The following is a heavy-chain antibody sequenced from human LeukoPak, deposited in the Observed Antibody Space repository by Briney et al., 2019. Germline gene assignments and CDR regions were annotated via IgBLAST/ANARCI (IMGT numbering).Heavy chain of an antibody. J-gene: IGHJ4*02. D-gene: IGHD1-26*01. Sequence: SETLSLTCTVSGVSISNYLWSWIRQPPGKGLEWIGYIYYSGSTNYNPSLKSRVTIFVDTSKNQFSLKVSSVTAADTAVYYCARGQYSGSCFDNWGQGSLVTVSS. CDR3: ARGQYSGSCFDN. V-gene: IGHV4-59*01. CDR1: GVSISNYL. CDR2: IYYSGST.